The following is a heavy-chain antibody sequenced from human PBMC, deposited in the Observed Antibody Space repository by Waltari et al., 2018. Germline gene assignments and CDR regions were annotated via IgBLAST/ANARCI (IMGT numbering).Heavy chain of an antibody. CDR1: GFTFSSYW. CDR2: IKQDGSDK. CDR3: ARDQSTYYDILTGTPAADV. Sequence: EVQLVESGGGLVQPGGSLRLSCAASGFTFSSYWMSWVRQAPGKGLEWVANIKQDGSDKYYVDSVKGRFTISRDNAKNSLYLQMNSLRAEDTAVYYCARDQSTYYDILTGTPAADVWGQGTTVTVSS. V-gene: IGHV3-7*04. J-gene: IGHJ6*02. D-gene: IGHD3-9*01.